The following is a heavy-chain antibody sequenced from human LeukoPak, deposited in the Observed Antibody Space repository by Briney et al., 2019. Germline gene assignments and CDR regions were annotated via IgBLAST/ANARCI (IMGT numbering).Heavy chain of an antibody. V-gene: IGHV1-69-2*01. D-gene: IGHD3-9*01. J-gene: IGHJ5*02. CDR1: GYTFTNYY. CDR2: VDPPDGET. CDR3: ATCLRARPYSLTGYYRS. Sequence: ASVKVSCKDSGYTFTNYYMHWVQQAPAKGLEWMGLVDPPDGETRYAEQLQGRVTLTADTSTDTAYMELSSLRSEDTAVYYCATCLRARPYSLTGYYRSWGQGTLVTVSS.